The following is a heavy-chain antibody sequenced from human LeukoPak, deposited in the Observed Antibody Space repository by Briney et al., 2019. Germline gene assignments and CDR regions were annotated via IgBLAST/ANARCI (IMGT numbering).Heavy chain of an antibody. CDR1: GGSISSGGYY. D-gene: IGHD3-3*01. J-gene: IGHJ6*02. CDR3: ARAKGYDFWSGYPYYYYYGMDV. V-gene: IGHV4-61*08. CDR2: IYYSGST. Sequence: IPSETLSLTCTVSGGSISSGGYYWSWIRQHPGKGLEWIGYIYYSGSTNYNPSLKSRVTISVDTSKNQFSLKLSSVTAADTAVYYCARAKGYDFWSGYPYYYYYGMDVWGQGTTVTVSS.